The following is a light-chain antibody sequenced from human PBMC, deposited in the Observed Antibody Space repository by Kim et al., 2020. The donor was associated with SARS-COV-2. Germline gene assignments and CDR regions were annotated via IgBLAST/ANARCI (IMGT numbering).Light chain of an antibody. J-gene: IGLJ3*02. CDR1: KLGDKY. V-gene: IGLV3-1*01. CDR2: QDS. CDR3: QAWDSSIWV. Sequence: SVSPGQTASITCYGDKLGDKYACWYQQKPGQSPVLVIYQDSKRPSGIPERFSGSNSGNTATLTISGTQAMDEADYYCQAWDSSIWVFGGGTQLTVL.